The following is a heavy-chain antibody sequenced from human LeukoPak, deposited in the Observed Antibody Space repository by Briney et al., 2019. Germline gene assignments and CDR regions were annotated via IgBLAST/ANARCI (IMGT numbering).Heavy chain of an antibody. CDR1: GGSFSGYY. J-gene: IGHJ4*02. V-gene: IGHV4-34*01. D-gene: IGHD6-19*01. CDR3: ARGHRVAVGSFDY. Sequence: SETLSLTCAVYGGSFSGYYWSWIRQPPGKGLEWIGEINHSGSTNYNPSLKSRATISVDTSKNQFSLKLSPVTAADTAVYYCARGHRVAVGSFDYWGQGTLVTVSS. CDR2: INHSGST.